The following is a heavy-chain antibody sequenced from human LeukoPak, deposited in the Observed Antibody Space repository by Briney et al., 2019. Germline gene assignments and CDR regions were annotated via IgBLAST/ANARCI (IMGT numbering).Heavy chain of an antibody. CDR1: GGSLNNYH. CDR3: ARGMKVWGTFPFSTSSYYYCAMDV. J-gene: IGHJ6*02. D-gene: IGHD3-16*01. Sequence: PSETLSLTCAVYGGSLNNYHWTWTRQPPGKGLEWIAEISHSGSTNYNPSLKSRVSMSVDTSKSQFSLKLNSMTAADTALYFCARGMKVWGTFPFSTSSYYYCAMDVWGQGTTVTVSS. V-gene: IGHV4-34*01. CDR2: ISHSGST.